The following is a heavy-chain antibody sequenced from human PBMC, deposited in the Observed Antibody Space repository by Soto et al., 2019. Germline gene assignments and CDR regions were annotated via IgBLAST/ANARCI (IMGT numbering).Heavy chain of an antibody. CDR2: ISYDGSNK. J-gene: IGHJ4*02. CDR1: GFTFSSYA. D-gene: IGHD3-3*01. V-gene: IGHV3-30-3*01. CDR3: ARNPIGFVEWLVDLDY. Sequence: QVQLVESGGGVVQPGRSLRLSCAASGFTFSSYAMHWVRQAPGKGLEWVAVISYDGSNKYYADSVKGRFTISRDNSKNTLYLQMNSLRAEDTAVYYCARNPIGFVEWLVDLDYWGQGTLVTVSS.